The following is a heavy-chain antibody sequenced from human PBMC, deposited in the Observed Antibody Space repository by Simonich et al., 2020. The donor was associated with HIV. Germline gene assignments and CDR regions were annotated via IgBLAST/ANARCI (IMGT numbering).Heavy chain of an antibody. CDR1: GYSFTTYV. CDR2: IIPIFGTA. J-gene: IGHJ4*02. V-gene: IGHV1-69*13. Sequence: QVQLVQSGNEGKKPGASGKVSCKASGYSFTTYVISWMRQAPGQGLEGMGWIIPIFGTANYAPKLQGRVTITADESTSTVYMELSSLRSEDTAVYYCARGPGYSKWDYWGQGTLVTVSS. CDR3: ARGPGYSKWDY. D-gene: IGHD6-13*01.